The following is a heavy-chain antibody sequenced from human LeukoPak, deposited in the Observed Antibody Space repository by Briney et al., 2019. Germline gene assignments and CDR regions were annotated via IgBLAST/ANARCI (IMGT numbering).Heavy chain of an antibody. CDR3: ARDRGLDIAAAGKFRHYYYYMDV. D-gene: IGHD6-13*01. CDR2: INPNSGGT. V-gene: IGHV1-2*02. J-gene: IGHJ6*03. CDR1: GYTFTGYY. Sequence: ASVKVSCKASGYTFTGYYMHWVRQAPGQGLEWMGWINPNSGGTNYAQKIQGRVTMTRDTSISTAYMELSRLRSDDTAVYYCARDRGLDIAAAGKFRHYYYYMDVWGKGTTVTVSS.